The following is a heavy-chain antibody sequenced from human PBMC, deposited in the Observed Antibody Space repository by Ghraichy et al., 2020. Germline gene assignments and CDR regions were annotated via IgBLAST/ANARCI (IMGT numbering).Heavy chain of an antibody. D-gene: IGHD4-17*01. V-gene: IGHV4-39*01. Sequence: SETLSLTCTVSGGSISSSSYYWGWIRQPPGKGLEWIGSIYYSGSTYYNPSLKSRVTISVDTSKNQFSLKLSSVTTADTAVYYCTGGRDGWSLYGDYGGGLDYWGQGTLVTVSS. CDR1: GGSISSSSYY. CDR2: IYYSGST. CDR3: TGGRDGWSLYGDYGGGLDY. J-gene: IGHJ4*02.